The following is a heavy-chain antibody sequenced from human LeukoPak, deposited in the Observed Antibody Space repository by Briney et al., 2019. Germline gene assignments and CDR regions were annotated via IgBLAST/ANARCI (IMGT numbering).Heavy chain of an antibody. CDR1: GGSISSSSYY. CDR2: IYYSGST. V-gene: IGHV4-39*01. D-gene: IGHD2-15*01. CDR3: ARQGRYCSGGSCYSGWFDP. Sequence: SETLSLTCTVSGGSISSSSYYWGWTRQPPGKGLEWIGSIYYSGSTYYNPSLKSRVTISVDTSKNQFSLKLSSVTAADTAVYYCARQGRYCSGGSCYSGWFDPWGQGTLVTVSS. J-gene: IGHJ5*02.